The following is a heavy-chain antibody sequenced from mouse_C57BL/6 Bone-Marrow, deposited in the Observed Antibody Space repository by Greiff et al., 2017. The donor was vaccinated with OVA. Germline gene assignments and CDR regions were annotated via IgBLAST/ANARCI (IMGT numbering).Heavy chain of an antibody. Sequence: VQLQQSGAELVRPGASVKLSCTASGFNIKDYYMHWVKQRPEQGLEWIGRIDPAAGDTESAPKFQGKATMTADPSSNTSYLQLSSLTAEDTAVYYCTTGYFDVWGTGTTVTVSS. CDR2: IDPAAGDT. CDR3: TTGYFDV. V-gene: IGHV14-1*01. CDR1: GFNIKDYY. J-gene: IGHJ1*03.